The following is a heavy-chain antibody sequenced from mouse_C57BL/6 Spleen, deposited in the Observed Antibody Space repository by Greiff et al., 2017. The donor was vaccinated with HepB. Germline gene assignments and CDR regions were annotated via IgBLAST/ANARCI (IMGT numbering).Heavy chain of an antibody. V-gene: IGHV1-64*01. CDR3: ARESPTGTAWYFDV. J-gene: IGHJ1*03. D-gene: IGHD4-1*01. CDR2: IHPNSGST. Sequence: LQQPGAELVKPGASVKLSCKASGYTFTSYWMHWVKQRPGQGLEWIGMIHPNSGSTNYNEKFKSKATLTVDKSSSTAYMQLSSLTSEDSAVYYCARESPTGTAWYFDVWGTGTTVTVSS. CDR1: GYTFTSYW.